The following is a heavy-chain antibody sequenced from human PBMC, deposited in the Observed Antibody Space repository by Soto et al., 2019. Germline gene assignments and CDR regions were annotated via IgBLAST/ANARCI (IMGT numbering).Heavy chain of an antibody. J-gene: IGHJ6*02. CDR1: GFTFRSYA. CDR2: IVYDGTNK. Sequence: GGSLRLSCVASGFTFRSYAMHWVRQAPGKGLEWVAVIVYDGTNKYYADSVKGRFTISRDNSKNTLYLQMNSLRAEDTAAYYCANIRQQQLVLVYYYGMDVWGQGTTVTVSS. V-gene: IGHV3-30-3*01. D-gene: IGHD6-13*01. CDR3: ANIRQQQLVLVYYYGMDV.